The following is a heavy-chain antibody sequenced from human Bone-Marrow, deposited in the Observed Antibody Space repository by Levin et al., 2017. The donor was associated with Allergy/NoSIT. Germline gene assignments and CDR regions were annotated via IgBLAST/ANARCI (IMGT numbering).Heavy chain of an antibody. CDR2: ISYDGSTT. V-gene: IGHV3-30*04. J-gene: IGHJ4*02. D-gene: IGHD3-22*01. CDR1: GFTFSDYP. Sequence: GGSLRLSCAASGFTFSDYPMHWFRQAPGKGLEWVAVISYDGSTTYYADSVKGRFTISRDNSKNTLYVQMNSLRPEDTAVIYCARADSSGYPDYWGQGTLVTVSS. CDR3: ARADSSGYPDY.